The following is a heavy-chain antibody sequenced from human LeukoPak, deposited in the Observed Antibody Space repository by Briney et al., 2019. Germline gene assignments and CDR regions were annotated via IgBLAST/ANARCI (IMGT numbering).Heavy chain of an antibody. J-gene: IGHJ4*02. CDR1: GGSFSGYY. V-gene: IGHV4-34*01. CDR2: INHSGST. Sequence: SETLSLTCAVYGGSFSGYYWSWIRQPPGKGLEWIGEINHSGSTNYNPSLKSRVTISVDTSKNQFSLKLGSVTAADTAVYYCARIKRWYYYDSSGYYSRGYFDYWGQGTLVTVSS. D-gene: IGHD3-22*01. CDR3: ARIKRWYYYDSSGYYSRGYFDY.